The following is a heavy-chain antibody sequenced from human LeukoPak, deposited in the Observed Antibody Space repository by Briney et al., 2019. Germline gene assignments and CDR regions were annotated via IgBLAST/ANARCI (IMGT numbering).Heavy chain of an antibody. V-gene: IGHV3-21*01. J-gene: IGHJ3*02. Sequence: GGSLRLSCVVSGFTFSDYSMNWVRQAPGKGLEWVSIISGSSSDRYYADSVKGRFTISRDNAKNSLHLQMNSLRAEDTAVYYCARERLFKRYSYGDAFDIWGQGTMVTVSS. CDR3: ARERLFKRYSYGDAFDI. D-gene: IGHD5-18*01. CDR2: ISGSSSDR. CDR1: GFTFSDYS.